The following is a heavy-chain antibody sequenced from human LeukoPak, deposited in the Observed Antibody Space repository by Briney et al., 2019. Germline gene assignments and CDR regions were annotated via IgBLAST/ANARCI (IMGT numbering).Heavy chain of an antibody. V-gene: IGHV1-8*01. Sequence: GASVKVSCKASGYTFTIYDINWVRQAAGQGLEWMGWMNPDCGNTDFAQKFQGRVTMTRNTSISTAYMELSSLTSEDTAVYYCAVHLPGDYLDPWGQGTLVTVSS. CDR3: AVHLPGDYLDP. CDR2: MNPDCGNT. D-gene: IGHD4-17*01. CDR1: GYTFTIYD. J-gene: IGHJ5*02.